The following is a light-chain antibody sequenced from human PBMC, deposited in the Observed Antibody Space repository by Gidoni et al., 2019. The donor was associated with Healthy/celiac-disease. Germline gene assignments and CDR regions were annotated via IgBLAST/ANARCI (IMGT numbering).Light chain of an antibody. J-gene: IGKJ5*01. CDR2: GAS. Sequence: IVLTQSPCTLSLSPGERATLSCRASQSVSSSYLAWYQQKPGQAPRLLIYGASSRATGIPDRFSVSGSGTDFTLTISRLEPEDFAVYYCQQYGSSRGITFGQGTRLEIK. CDR1: QSVSSSY. CDR3: QQYGSSRGIT. V-gene: IGKV3-20*01.